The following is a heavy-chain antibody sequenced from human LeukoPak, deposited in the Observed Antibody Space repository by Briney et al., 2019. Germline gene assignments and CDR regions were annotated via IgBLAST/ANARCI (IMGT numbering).Heavy chain of an antibody. J-gene: IGHJ5*02. CDR2: IYYSGST. D-gene: IGHD5-12*01. CDR3: ARLGGYAMYNWFDP. Sequence: KPSETLSLTCTVSGGSISSYYWSWIRQPPGKGLEWIGYIYYSGSTNYNPSLKSRVTISVDTSKNQFSLKLSSMTAADTAVYYCARLGGYAMYNWFDPWGQGTLVTVSS. CDR1: GGSISSYY. V-gene: IGHV4-59*01.